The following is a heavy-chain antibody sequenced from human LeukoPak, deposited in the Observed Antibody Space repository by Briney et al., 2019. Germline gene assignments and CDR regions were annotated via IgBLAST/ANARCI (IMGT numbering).Heavy chain of an antibody. Sequence: ASVKVSCKASGYTFTSYSMHWVRQAPGQGLEWMGIINPSGGSTRYAQKFQDRVTMTRDTSTSTVYMELSSLRSEDTAVYYCARAVPGYYYYGMDVWGQGTTVTVSS. D-gene: IGHD4-17*01. CDR1: GYTFTSYS. CDR2: INPSGGST. J-gene: IGHJ6*02. V-gene: IGHV1-46*01. CDR3: ARAVPGYYYYGMDV.